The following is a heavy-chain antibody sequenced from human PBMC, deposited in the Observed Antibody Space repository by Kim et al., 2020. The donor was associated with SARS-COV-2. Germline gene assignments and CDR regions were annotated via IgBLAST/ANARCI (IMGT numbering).Heavy chain of an antibody. J-gene: IGHJ4*02. D-gene: IGHD6-13*01. Sequence: GGSLRLSCAASGFTVSSNYMSWVRQAPGKGLEWVSVIYSGGSTYYADSVKGRFTISRHNSKNTLYLQMNSLRAEDTAVYYCARVLYSSSWEVVDYWGQGTLVTVSS. CDR3: ARVLYSSSWEVVDY. CDR1: GFTVSSNY. CDR2: IYSGGST. V-gene: IGHV3-53*04.